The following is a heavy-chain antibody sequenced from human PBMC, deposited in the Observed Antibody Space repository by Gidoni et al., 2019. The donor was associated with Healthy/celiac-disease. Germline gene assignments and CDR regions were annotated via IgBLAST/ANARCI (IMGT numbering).Heavy chain of an antibody. Sequence: QVQLQQWGAGLLKPSETLSLTCAVYGWSFSVYYWSWIRQPPGKGLEWIGEINHSGSTNYNPSLKSRVTISVDTSKNQFSLKLSSVTAADTAVYYCARCRRNTYYYDRGYFDYWGQGTLVTVSS. D-gene: IGHD3-22*01. CDR1: GWSFSVYY. CDR2: INHSGST. J-gene: IGHJ4*02. CDR3: ARCRRNTYYYDRGYFDY. V-gene: IGHV4-34*01.